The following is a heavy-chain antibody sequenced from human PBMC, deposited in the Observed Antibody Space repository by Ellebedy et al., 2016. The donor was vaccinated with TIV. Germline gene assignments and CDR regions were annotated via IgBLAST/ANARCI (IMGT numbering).Heavy chain of an antibody. Sequence: GESLKISCAASGFTFSSYSMNWVRQAPGKGLEWVSYISSSSSTIYYADSVKGRFTISRDNSKNTLYLQMNSLRAEDTAVYYCAKVQDVYGSSWYSNYYYYYGMDVWGQGTTVTVSS. V-gene: IGHV3-48*01. CDR3: AKVQDVYGSSWYSNYYYYYGMDV. J-gene: IGHJ6*02. CDR1: GFTFSSYS. CDR2: ISSSSSTI. D-gene: IGHD6-13*01.